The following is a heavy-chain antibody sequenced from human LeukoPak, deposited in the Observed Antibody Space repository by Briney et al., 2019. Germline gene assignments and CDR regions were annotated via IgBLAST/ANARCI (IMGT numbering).Heavy chain of an antibody. J-gene: IGHJ4*02. D-gene: IGHD6-13*01. V-gene: IGHV1-24*01. CDR2: FDPEDGET. CDR1: GYTLTELS. CDR3: ARGYSSSWYYSCDY. Sequence: EASVKVSCKVSGYTLTELSMHWVRQAPGKGLEWMGGFDPEDGETIYAQKFQGRVTMTEDTSTDTAYMELSSLRSEDTAVYYCARGYSSSWYYSCDYWGQGTLVTVSS.